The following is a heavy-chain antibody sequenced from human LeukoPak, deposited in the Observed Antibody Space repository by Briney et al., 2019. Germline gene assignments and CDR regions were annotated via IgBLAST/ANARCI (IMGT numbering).Heavy chain of an antibody. CDR1: GYTFTSYG. Sequence: ASVKVSCKASGYTFTSYGIIWVRQAPGQGLEWMGWISPYNGNTNYAQKLQGRVTMTTDTSTSTAYMELRSLRSDDTAVYYCARGENLWGLYGSGSQKSLDYWGQGTLDTVSS. D-gene: IGHD3-10*01. V-gene: IGHV1-18*04. CDR2: ISPYNGNT. CDR3: ARGENLWGLYGSGSQKSLDY. J-gene: IGHJ4*02.